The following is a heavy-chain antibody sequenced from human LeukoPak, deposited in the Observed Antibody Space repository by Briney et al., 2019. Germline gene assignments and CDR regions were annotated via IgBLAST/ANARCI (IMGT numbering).Heavy chain of an antibody. CDR1: GLTFSSYA. J-gene: IGHJ4*02. Sequence: TGGSLRLSCAASGLTFSSYAMSWVRQAPGKGLEWVSAISGSGGSTYYADSVKGRFTISRDNSKNTLYLQMNSLRAEDTAVYYCAKGKTGTRAPFDYWGQGTLVTVSS. V-gene: IGHV3-23*01. CDR3: AKGKTGTRAPFDY. D-gene: IGHD1-1*01. CDR2: ISGSGGST.